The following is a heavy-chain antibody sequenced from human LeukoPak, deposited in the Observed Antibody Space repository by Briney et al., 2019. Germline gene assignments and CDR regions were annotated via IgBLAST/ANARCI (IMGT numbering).Heavy chain of an antibody. CDR3: ARVVGYYYDSSGYYFDY. Sequence: GGSLRLSCAASGFTFSSYSMNWVRQAPGKGLEWVSSISSSSSYIYYADSVKGRFTISRDNAMNSLYLQMNSLRAEDTAVYYCARVVGYYYDSSGYYFDYWGQGTLVTVSS. CDR1: GFTFSSYS. CDR2: ISSSSSYI. J-gene: IGHJ4*02. D-gene: IGHD3-22*01. V-gene: IGHV3-21*01.